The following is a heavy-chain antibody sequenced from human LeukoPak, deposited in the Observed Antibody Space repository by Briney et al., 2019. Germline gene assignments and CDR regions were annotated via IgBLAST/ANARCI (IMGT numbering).Heavy chain of an antibody. CDR3: ARDAGLYYYYKDV. CDR2: IKQDGSEK. V-gene: IGHV3-7*01. Sequence: PGGSLRLSCAASGFTFSTYAMSWVRQAPGKGLEWVANIKQDGSEKHYVDSVKGRFTISRDNAKNSLYLQMNSLRAEDTAVYYCARDAGLYYYYKDVWGKGTTVTVSS. J-gene: IGHJ6*03. CDR1: GFTFSTYA. D-gene: IGHD3/OR15-3a*01.